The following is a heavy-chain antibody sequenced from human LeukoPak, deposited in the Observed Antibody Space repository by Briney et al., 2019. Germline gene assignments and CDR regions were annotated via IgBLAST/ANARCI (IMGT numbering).Heavy chain of an antibody. D-gene: IGHD6-6*01. J-gene: IGHJ4*02. CDR3: ARGPSTAAFDY. Sequence: ASVKVSCKASGYTFTDYYMHWFRQALGQGLEWIGWLNPNNGGTNSAQKLQGRVTMTRDTSITTAYMQLSSLTSDDTAVYYCARGPSTAAFDYWGQGTLVTVSS. CDR2: LNPNNGGT. CDR1: GYTFTDYY. V-gene: IGHV1-2*02.